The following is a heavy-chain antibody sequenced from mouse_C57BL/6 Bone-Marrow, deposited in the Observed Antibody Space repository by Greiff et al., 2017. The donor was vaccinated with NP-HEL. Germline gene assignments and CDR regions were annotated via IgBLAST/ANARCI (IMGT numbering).Heavy chain of an antibody. CDR3: TTDYGSSSWFAY. V-gene: IGHV14-4*01. J-gene: IGHJ3*01. CDR1: GFNIKDDY. CDR2: IDPENGDT. D-gene: IGHD1-1*01. Sequence: VQLQQSGAELVRPGASVKLSCTASGFNIKDDYMHWVKQRPEQGLEWIGWIDPENGDTEYASKFQGKATITADTSYNTAYLQLSSLTSEDTAVYYCTTDYGSSSWFAYWGQGTLVTVSA.